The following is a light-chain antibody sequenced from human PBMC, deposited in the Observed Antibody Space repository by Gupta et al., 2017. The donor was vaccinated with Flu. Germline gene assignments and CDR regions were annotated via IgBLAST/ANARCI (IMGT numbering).Light chain of an antibody. V-gene: IGKV1-5*03. CDR3: QQYHSYSYT. Sequence: DIQMTQSPSTLSTSVGDRVTITCRASQGISTWLAWYQQKPGKAPNLLIFQASRVQSGVPSRFSGSGSGTEFTLTISSLRPDDFATYYCQQYHSYSYTFGQGTRLEIK. CDR2: QAS. CDR1: QGISTW. J-gene: IGKJ2*01.